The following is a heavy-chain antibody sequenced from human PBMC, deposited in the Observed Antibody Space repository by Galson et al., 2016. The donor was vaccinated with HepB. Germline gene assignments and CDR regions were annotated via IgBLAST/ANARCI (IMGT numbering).Heavy chain of an antibody. J-gene: IGHJ2*01. CDR2: IKEDGSEK. D-gene: IGHD4-23*01. CDR1: GFILTNYW. Sequence: SLRLSCAVSGFILTNYWMTWVRQAPGKGLAWVAIIKEDGSEKYYVGSVEGRFTISRDNPKNSVYLQMTSLRAEDTALYYCARVFGADYGGIWYSDLWGRGTLVTVSS. CDR3: ARVFGADYGGIWYSDL. V-gene: IGHV3-7*01.